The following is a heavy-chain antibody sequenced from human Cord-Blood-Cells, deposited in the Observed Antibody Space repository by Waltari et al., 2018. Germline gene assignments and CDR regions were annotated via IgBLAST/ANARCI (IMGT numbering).Heavy chain of an antibody. CDR3: ATDTTVTTNWFDP. V-gene: IGHV3-48*03. CDR2: ISSSGSTI. J-gene: IGHJ5*02. D-gene: IGHD4-17*01. CDR1: GFTFSSYE. Sequence: EVQLVESGGGLVQPGGSLRLSCAAPGFTFSSYEMNWVRQAPGKGLEWVSYISSSGSTIYYADSVKGRFTISRDNAKNSLYLQMNSLRAEDTAVYYCATDTTVTTNWFDPWGQGTLVTVSS.